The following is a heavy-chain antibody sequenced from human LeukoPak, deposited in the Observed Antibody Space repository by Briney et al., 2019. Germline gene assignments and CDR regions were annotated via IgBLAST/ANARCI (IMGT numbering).Heavy chain of an antibody. V-gene: IGHV3-7*01. J-gene: IGHJ2*01. CDR3: ARDRATVVTGDWYFDL. CDR1: GFTFRTYW. D-gene: IGHD4-23*01. CDR2: IKQDGSQK. Sequence: SGGSLRLSCAASGFTFRTYWMSWVRQAPGKGLEWVANIKQDGSQKYYVDSVKGRFTISRDNAKNSLYLQMDSLRAEDTAVYYCARDRATVVTGDWYFDLWGRGTLVTVSS.